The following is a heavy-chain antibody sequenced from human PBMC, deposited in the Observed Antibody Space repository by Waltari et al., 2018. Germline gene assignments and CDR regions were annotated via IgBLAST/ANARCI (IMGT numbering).Heavy chain of an antibody. CDR3: ARHLYSIDYLELGN. D-gene: IGHD3-22*01. CDR1: GFDFITYA. CDR2: ISDSGVIT. Sequence: QLVESGGGGVRPGGSLRLPRVGCGFDFITYALRWVRQGPGKGLEWVSGISDSGVITKYADSVKGRFTVSRDNSKNTVFLQLNSLRAEDTAIYYCARHLYSIDYLELGNWGQGTLVTVSS. J-gene: IGHJ4*02. V-gene: IGHV3-23*04.